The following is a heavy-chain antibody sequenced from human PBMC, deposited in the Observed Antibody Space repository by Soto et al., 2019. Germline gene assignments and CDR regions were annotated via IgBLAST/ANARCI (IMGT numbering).Heavy chain of an antibody. Sequence: QVQLVESGGGVVQPGRSLRLSCAASGFTFSSYGMHWVRQAPGKGLEWVASISSVGSNVYYGDSVKGRFTISRDNSKITLYLQMNSLRAADTAVYYCAKDCTGPGSCEDYFDYWGQGTLVTVSS. V-gene: IGHV3-30*18. CDR2: ISSVGSNV. D-gene: IGHD3-10*01. J-gene: IGHJ4*02. CDR3: AKDCTGPGSCEDYFDY. CDR1: GFTFSSYG.